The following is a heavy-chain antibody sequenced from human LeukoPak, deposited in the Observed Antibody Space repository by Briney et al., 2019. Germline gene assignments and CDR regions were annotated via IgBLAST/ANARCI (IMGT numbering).Heavy chain of an antibody. V-gene: IGHV1-69*05. CDR2: IIPILSTI. CDR3: AVGDYYYDTRFDY. J-gene: IGHJ4*02. D-gene: IGHD3-22*01. Sequence: ASVKVSCKASGGTFKSYAISWMRQAPGQGLEWMGGIIPILSTITYAQEFQGRVTITRDTSASTAYMELSSLRSEDMAVYYCAVGDYYYDTRFDYWGQGTLVTVSS. CDR1: GGTFKSYA.